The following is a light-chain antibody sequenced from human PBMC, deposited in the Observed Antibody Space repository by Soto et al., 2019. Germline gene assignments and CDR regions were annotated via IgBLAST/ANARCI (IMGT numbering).Light chain of an antibody. V-gene: IGKV4-1*01. CDR2: WAS. Sequence: DIVMTQSPDSLAVSLGERDTINCKSSQSILYSSNNQNYLAWYQQKPGQPPKLLIYWASTRESGVPDRFSGSGSGTDFTLTITSLQAEDVAVYYCQQYYTFPKTFGQGTKLEIK. J-gene: IGKJ2*01. CDR3: QQYYTFPKT. CDR1: QSILYSSNNQNY.